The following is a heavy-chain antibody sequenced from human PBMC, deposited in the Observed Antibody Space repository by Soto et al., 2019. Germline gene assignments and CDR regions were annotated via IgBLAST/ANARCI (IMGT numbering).Heavy chain of an antibody. Sequence: SATMSITCAVCVYVITNGYHWGWFRQPPWKELEWVGTISHSGDTHYNPSLKSRVTISIDPAKNHLSLILSSVTAADTATYYCTRIYCTTTSCFINGMDVRGQGTTVT. CDR3: TRIYCTTTSCFINGMDV. CDR1: VYVITNGYH. D-gene: IGHD2-2*01. J-gene: IGHJ6*02. CDR2: ISHSGDT. V-gene: IGHV4-38-2*01.